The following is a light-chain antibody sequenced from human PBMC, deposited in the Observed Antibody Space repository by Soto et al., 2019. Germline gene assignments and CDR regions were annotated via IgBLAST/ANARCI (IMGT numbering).Light chain of an antibody. Sequence: SYELTQPPSVSVSPGQTARITCSGDALPKQYAYWYQQKPGQPPVLVIYKDKERPSGIPERFSGSSSGTTVTLTISGVQAEDEADYYCQSTDSTGTYRVFGGGTKLTVL. V-gene: IGLV3-25*03. CDR1: ALPKQY. CDR2: KDK. CDR3: QSTDSTGTYRV. J-gene: IGLJ3*02.